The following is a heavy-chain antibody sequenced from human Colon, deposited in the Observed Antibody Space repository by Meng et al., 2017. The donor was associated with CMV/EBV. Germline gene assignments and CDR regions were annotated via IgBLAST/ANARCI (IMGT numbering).Heavy chain of an antibody. D-gene: IGHD3/OR15-3a*01. CDR3: ARDLGLGAFYYYYGMDV. J-gene: IGHJ6*02. CDR2: ISTGGNA. V-gene: IGHV3-23*01. Sequence: AGSLRLSCAASGFTLSNYGVRWVRQTPGKGLEWVSTISTGGNAYYADSVKGRFTISRDNSRNTVYLQMTSLRVEDTGVYYCARDLGLGAFYYYYGMDVWGQGTTVTVSS. CDR1: GFTLSNYG.